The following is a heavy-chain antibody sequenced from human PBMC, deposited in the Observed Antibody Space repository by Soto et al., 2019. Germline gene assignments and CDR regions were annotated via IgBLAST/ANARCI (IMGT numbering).Heavy chain of an antibody. J-gene: IGHJ6*02. Sequence: SETLSLTGTVSGGSISRSSYYWGWIRQPPWKGLEWIGSMYYSGSTYYTTSLKRRVTISVDTSKNQFSLKLRSVTAADTAVYYCPRPGWYSATAEAYGMDVWGQGTTVTVSS. V-gene: IGHV4-39*01. CDR3: PRPGWYSATAEAYGMDV. CDR2: MYYSGST. CDR1: GGSISRSSYY. D-gene: IGHD6-19*01.